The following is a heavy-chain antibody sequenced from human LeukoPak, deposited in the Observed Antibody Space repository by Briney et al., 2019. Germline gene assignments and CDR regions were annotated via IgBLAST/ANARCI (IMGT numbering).Heavy chain of an antibody. J-gene: IGHJ5*02. D-gene: IGHD5-12*01. CDR1: GGTFSSYA. CDR3: ARSIKWLRLDLNWFDP. V-gene: IGHV1-69*05. CDR2: IIPIFGTA. Sequence: SVKVSCKASGGTFSSYAISWVRQAPGQGLERMGGIIPIFGTANYAQKFQGRVTITTDESTSTAYMELSSLRSEDTAVYYCARSIKWLRLDLNWFDPWGQGTLVTVSS.